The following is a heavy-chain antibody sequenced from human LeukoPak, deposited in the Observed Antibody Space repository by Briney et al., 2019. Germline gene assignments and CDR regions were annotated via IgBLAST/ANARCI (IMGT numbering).Heavy chain of an antibody. V-gene: IGHV3-7*01. J-gene: IGHJ4*02. CDR2: IKEDGSEI. D-gene: IGHD5-24*01. CDR3: ARRYMATSAEDFDY. Sequence: PGGSLRLSCAASGFNFSTYWMTWVRQVPGKGLEWVANIKEDGSEIYYVDSVKGRFTISRDNAKNSLYLQMNSLTAEDAAMYYCARRYMATSAEDFDYWGQGTLVTVSS. CDR1: GFNFSTYW.